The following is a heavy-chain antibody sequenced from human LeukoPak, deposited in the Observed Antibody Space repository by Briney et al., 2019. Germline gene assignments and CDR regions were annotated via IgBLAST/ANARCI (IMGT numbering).Heavy chain of an antibody. CDR3: ARGVVVVAAREFDY. CDR1: GFTFSSYS. Sequence: PGGSLRLSCAASGFTFSSYSMNWVRQAPGKGLEWVSYISSSSSTIYYADSVKGRFTISRDNAKNSLYLQMNSLRDEDTAVYYCARGVVVVAAREFDYWAREPWSPSPQ. V-gene: IGHV3-48*02. D-gene: IGHD2-15*01. CDR2: ISSSSSTI. J-gene: IGHJ4*02.